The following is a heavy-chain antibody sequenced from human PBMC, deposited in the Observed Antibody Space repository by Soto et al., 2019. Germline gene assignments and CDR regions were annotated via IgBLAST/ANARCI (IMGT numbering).Heavy chain of an antibody. CDR1: GFTFSSYA. Sequence: EVQLLESGGGLVQPGGSLRLSCAASGFTFSSYAMSWVRQAPGKGLEWVSAISGSGGSTYYADSVKGRFTISRDNSKNTLYLQMNSLRAEDTAVYYCANNHADNYYDSSGHFDYWGQGTLVTVSS. CDR2: ISGSGGST. D-gene: IGHD3-22*01. CDR3: ANNHADNYYDSSGHFDY. V-gene: IGHV3-23*01. J-gene: IGHJ4*02.